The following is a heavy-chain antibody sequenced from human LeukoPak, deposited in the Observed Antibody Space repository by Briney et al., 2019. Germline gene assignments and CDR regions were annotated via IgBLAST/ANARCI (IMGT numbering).Heavy chain of an antibody. CDR3: ARAPRGGRITMIARHYFDY. Sequence: GGSLRLSCAPSGFTFSSYAMHWVRQAPGKGLEWVAVISYDGSNKYYADSVKGRFTISRDNSKNTMYLQMNSLRAEDTAVYYCARAPRGGRITMIARHYFDYWGQGTLVTVSS. D-gene: IGHD3-22*01. CDR2: ISYDGSNK. V-gene: IGHV3-30-3*01. CDR1: GFTFSSYA. J-gene: IGHJ4*02.